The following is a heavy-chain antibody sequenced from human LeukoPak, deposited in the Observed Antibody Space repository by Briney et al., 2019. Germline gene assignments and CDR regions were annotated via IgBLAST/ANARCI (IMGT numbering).Heavy chain of an antibody. Sequence: GGSLRLSCAVSGFTFSNYWMSWVRQAPGKGLEWVANINQDGSVKYYVDSVKGRFTVSRDNAKNSLFLQMNSPRAEDTGVYYCARIGYSSSSTDYWGQGTLAAVSS. J-gene: IGHJ4*02. D-gene: IGHD6-6*01. CDR3: ARIGYSSSSTDY. CDR1: GFTFSNYW. CDR2: INQDGSVK. V-gene: IGHV3-7*01.